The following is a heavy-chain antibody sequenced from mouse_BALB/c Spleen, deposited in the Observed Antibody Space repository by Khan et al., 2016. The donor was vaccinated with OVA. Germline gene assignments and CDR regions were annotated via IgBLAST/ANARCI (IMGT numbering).Heavy chain of an antibody. D-gene: IGHD2-1*01. CDR2: IYPGDGDT. Sequence: VQLQQSGAELARPGASVKLSCKASGYSLTSYWMQWVKQRPGQGLEWIGAIYPGDGDTRYTQKFKGKATLTADNSSSTAYMQLSSLASEDSAIYYCARGRYGNWYFDVWGAGTTVTVSS. CDR3: ARGRYGNWYFDV. V-gene: IGHV1-87*01. CDR1: GYSLTSYW. J-gene: IGHJ1*01.